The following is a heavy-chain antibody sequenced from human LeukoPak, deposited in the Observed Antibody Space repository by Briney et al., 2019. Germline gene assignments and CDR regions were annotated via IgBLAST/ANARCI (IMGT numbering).Heavy chain of an antibody. D-gene: IGHD6-13*01. V-gene: IGHV4-39*01. Sequence: PSETLSLTCTVSGGSISSGDYYWAWIRQPPGRGLEWIGSIYYSGSTYYNPSLKSLVTISVDTSKNQFSLRLSSVTAADTVVYYCARLQLAAAGNRWFDPWGQGTLVTVSS. CDR3: ARLQLAAAGNRWFDP. CDR1: GGSISSGDYY. J-gene: IGHJ5*02. CDR2: IYYSGST.